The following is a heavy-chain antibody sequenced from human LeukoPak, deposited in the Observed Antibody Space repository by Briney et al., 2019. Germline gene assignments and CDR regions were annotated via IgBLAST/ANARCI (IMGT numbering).Heavy chain of an antibody. CDR2: IYYSGST. J-gene: IGHJ4*02. CDR3: ARVTGYVIEDYFDY. CDR1: GGSISSYY. D-gene: IGHD3-22*01. Sequence: SQTLSLTCTVSGGSISSYYWSWIRQPPGKGLEWIGYIYYSGSTNYNPSLKSRVTISVDTSKNQFSLKLRSVTAADTAVYYCARVTGYVIEDYFDYWGQGTLVTVSS. V-gene: IGHV4-59*01.